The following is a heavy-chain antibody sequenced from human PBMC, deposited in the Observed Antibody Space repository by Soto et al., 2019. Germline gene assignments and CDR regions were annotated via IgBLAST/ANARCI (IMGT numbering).Heavy chain of an antibody. CDR1: GFAFSSYW. CDR3: ATSSDTGYIFDF. D-gene: IGHD6-6*01. V-gene: IGHV3-7*01. J-gene: IGHJ4*02. CDR2: IKKDGSEE. Sequence: PGGSLRLSCAGCGFAFSSYWISWVRQAPGKGLEWVANIKKDGSEEYYVDSVKGRFTISRDSAKNSLYLKMNSLRAEDTAVYYCATSSDTGYIFDFWGQGTLVTVSS.